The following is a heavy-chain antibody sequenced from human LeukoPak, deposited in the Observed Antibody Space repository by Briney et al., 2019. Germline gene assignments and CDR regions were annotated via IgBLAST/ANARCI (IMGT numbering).Heavy chain of an antibody. V-gene: IGHV3-33*08. J-gene: IGHJ4*02. D-gene: IGHD4/OR15-4a*01. CDR3: ARRAGAYSHPYDY. Sequence: GGSLRLSCAASGFTFSSYWMSWLRQAPGKGLEWVAFIRYDGSNKYYADSVKGRFTISRDNSKNTLYLQMNSLRAEDTAVYYCARRAGAYSHPYDYWGQGTLVTVSS. CDR1: GFTFSSYW. CDR2: IRYDGSNK.